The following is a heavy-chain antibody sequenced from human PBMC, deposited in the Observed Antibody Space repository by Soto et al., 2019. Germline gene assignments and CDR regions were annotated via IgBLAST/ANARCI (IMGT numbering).Heavy chain of an antibody. D-gene: IGHD6-13*01. CDR3: AREKDSSSWLDAFDI. V-gene: IGHV1-18*01. J-gene: IGHJ3*02. CDR1: GYTFTSYG. CDR2: ISAYNGNT. Sequence: ASVKVSCKASGYTFTSYGISWVRQAPGQGLEWTGWISAYNGNTNYAQKLQGRVTMTTDTSTSTAYMELRSLRSDDTAVYYCAREKDSSSWLDAFDIWGQGTMVTVSS.